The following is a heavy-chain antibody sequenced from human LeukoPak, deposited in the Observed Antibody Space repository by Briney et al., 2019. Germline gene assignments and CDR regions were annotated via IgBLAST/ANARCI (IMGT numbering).Heavy chain of an antibody. CDR2: ISYDGSNK. V-gene: IGHV3-30*18. CDR1: GFTFSSYG. Sequence: PGGSLRLSCAASGFTFSSYGMHWVRQAPGKGLEWVAVISYDGSNKYYAESVKGRFTISRDNSKNTLYLQMNSLRPEDTAVYYCAKDLYDSNGSDYWGQGTLVTVSS. CDR3: AKDLYDSNGSDY. D-gene: IGHD3-22*01. J-gene: IGHJ4*02.